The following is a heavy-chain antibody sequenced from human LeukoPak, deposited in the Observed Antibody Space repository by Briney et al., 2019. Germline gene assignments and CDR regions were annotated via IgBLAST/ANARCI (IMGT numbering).Heavy chain of an antibody. J-gene: IGHJ4*02. Sequence: GEPLKISCKGSGYSFTSYWIDWVRQMPGKGLEWMGIIYPGDSDTRYSPSFQGQVTISADKSISTAYLEWNSLKASDTAMYYCARHPVDDYGDYGLDYWGQGTRVTVSS. CDR2: IYPGDSDT. CDR3: ARHPVDDYGDYGLDY. V-gene: IGHV5-51*01. CDR1: GYSFTSYW. D-gene: IGHD4-17*01.